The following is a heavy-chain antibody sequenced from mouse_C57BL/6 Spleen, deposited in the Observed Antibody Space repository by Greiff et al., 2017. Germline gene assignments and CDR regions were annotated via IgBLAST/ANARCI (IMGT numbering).Heavy chain of an antibody. V-gene: IGHV1-50*01. CDR1: GYTFTSYW. CDR2: IDPSDSYT. J-gene: IGHJ4*01. Sequence: QVQLQQPGAELVKPGASVKLSCKASGYTFTSYWMQWVKQRPGQGLEWIGEIDPSDSYTNYNQKFKGKATLTVDTSSSTAYMQLSSLTSEDSAVYYCARRDGYYLMDYWGQGISVTVSS. CDR3: ARRDGYYLMDY. D-gene: IGHD2-3*01.